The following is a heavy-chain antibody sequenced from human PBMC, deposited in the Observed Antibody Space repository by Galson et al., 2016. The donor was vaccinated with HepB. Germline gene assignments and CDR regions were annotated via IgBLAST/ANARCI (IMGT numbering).Heavy chain of an antibody. CDR1: GDSISTYY. D-gene: IGHD2-21*01. CDR2: IHYTGST. J-gene: IGHJ4*02. Sequence: ETLSLTCTVSGDSISTYYWSWIRQPPGKGLEWIGYIHYTGSTSYYPSLKSRVTISVDTSKSQFYLNLNSVTAADTAVYYCARVCRGRNSCFFDSWDQGTLVTVSS. V-gene: IGHV4-59*01. CDR3: ARVCRGRNSCFFDS.